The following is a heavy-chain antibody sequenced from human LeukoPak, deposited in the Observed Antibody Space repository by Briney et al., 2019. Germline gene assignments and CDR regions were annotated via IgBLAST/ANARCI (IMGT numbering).Heavy chain of an antibody. J-gene: IGHJ4*02. CDR3: ARDRSTMVRGVIAY. CDR2: IRSDGSNK. CDR1: GFTFSNYD. V-gene: IGHV3-30*02. Sequence: GGSLRLSCAASGFTFSNYDMYWVRQAPGKGLEWVAFIRSDGSNKYYADSVKGRFTISRDNSKNTLYLQMNSLRAEDTAVYYCARDRSTMVRGVIAYWGQGTLVTVSS. D-gene: IGHD3-10*01.